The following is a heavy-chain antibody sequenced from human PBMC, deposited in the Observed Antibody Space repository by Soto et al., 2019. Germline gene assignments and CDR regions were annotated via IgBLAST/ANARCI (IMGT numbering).Heavy chain of an antibody. V-gene: IGHV3-23*01. Sequence: PGGSLRLSCAYSGFSFSRYAMSWLRQAPGKGLEWVSAISGSGGSTYYADSVKGRFTISRDNSKNTLYLQMNSLRAEDTAVYYCAKDRPRIAAAGTVDYWGQGTLVTVSS. J-gene: IGHJ4*02. CDR2: ISGSGGST. CDR1: GFSFSRYA. D-gene: IGHD6-13*01. CDR3: AKDRPRIAAAGTVDY.